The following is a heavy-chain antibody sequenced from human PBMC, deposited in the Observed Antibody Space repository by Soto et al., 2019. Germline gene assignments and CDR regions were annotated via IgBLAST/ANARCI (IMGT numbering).Heavy chain of an antibody. CDR3: ATGLRTGNYDMDV. J-gene: IGHJ6*02. V-gene: IGHV1-69*01. CDR1: GGTFSNDA. D-gene: IGHD3-10*01. CDR2: IIPIFGTT. Sequence: QGQLVQAGAEVKKPGSSVRISCRASGGTFSNDAVSWVRQAPGQGLQWMGAIIPIFGTTYHAQKFQGRLTITADESTATAYMELRSVTSEDAAVYYCATGLRTGNYDMDVWGQGTAVTVSS.